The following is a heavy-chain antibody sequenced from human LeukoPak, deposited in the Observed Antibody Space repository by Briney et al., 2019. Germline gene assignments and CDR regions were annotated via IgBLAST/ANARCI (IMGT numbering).Heavy chain of an antibody. CDR2: INWNGGST. J-gene: IGHJ4*02. CDR1: GFTFDDYG. Sequence: GGSLRLSCAASGFTFDDYGMSWVRQAPWKGLEWVSSINWNGGSTGYADSVKGRFTISRDNSKNTLYLRMNSLRAEDTAVYFCANPEWGTYLVGFDYWGQGTLVTVSS. D-gene: IGHD1-26*01. V-gene: IGHV3-20*04. CDR3: ANPEWGTYLVGFDY.